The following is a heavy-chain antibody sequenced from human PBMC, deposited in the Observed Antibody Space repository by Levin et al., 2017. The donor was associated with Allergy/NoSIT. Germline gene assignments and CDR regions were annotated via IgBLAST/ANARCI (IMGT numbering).Heavy chain of an antibody. D-gene: IGHD3-16*01. CDR2: ISSSSSYI. CDR3: ARELVVPYTPNYDGMDV. J-gene: IGHJ6*02. CDR1: GFTFSSHS. Sequence: GESLKISCAASGFTFSSHSMDWVRQAPGKGLEWVSSISSSSSYIYYADSVKGRFTISRDNAKRSLYLQMDSLRAEDTAVYYCARELVVPYTPNYDGMDVWGQGTTVTVSS. V-gene: IGHV3-21*01.